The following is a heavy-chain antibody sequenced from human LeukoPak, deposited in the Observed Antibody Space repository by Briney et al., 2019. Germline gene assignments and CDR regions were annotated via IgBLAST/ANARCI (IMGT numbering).Heavy chain of an antibody. D-gene: IGHD3-10*01. CDR1: GFTFSSYW. CDR3: ARDGGFGELVH. V-gene: IGHV3-74*01. CDR2: INSDGSST. J-gene: IGHJ4*02. Sequence: GGSLRLSCAASGFTFSSYWMHWVRHAPGKGLVWVSRINSDGSSTSYADSVKGRFTISRDNAKNTLYLQMNSLRAEDTAVYYCARDGGFGELVHWGQGTLVTVSS.